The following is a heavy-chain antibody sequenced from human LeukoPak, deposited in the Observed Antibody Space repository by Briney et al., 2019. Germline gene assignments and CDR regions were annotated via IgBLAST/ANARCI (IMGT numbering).Heavy chain of an antibody. V-gene: IGHV3-48*01. D-gene: IGHD6-19*01. J-gene: IGHJ6*03. CDR1: GFTVSSNY. Sequence: PGGSLRLSCAASGFTVSSNYMSWVRQAPGKGLEWVSYISDSSSSMYYADSVKGRFTISRDNGENSLFLQMNSLRAEDTAIYYCARSSGWYHRGPDYYYYYMDVWGKGTTVTVS. CDR3: ARSSGWYHRGPDYYYYYMDV. CDR2: ISDSSSSM.